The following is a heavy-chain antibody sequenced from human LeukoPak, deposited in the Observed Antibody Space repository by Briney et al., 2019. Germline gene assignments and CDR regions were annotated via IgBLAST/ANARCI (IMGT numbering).Heavy chain of an antibody. CDR2: INPSGGST. CDR3: ATVWPGYSSGPYDY. J-gene: IGHJ4*02. CDR1: GYTFTSYY. D-gene: IGHD6-19*01. Sequence: ASVKVSCKASGYTFTSYYMHWVRQAPGQGLEWMGIINPSGGSTSYAQKFQGRVTMTEDTSTDTAYMELSSLRSEDTAVYYCATVWPGYSSGPYDYWGQGTLVTVSS. V-gene: IGHV1-46*01.